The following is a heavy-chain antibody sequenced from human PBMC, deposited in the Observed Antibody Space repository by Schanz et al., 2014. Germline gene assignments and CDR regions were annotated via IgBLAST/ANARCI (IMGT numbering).Heavy chain of an antibody. D-gene: IGHD3-3*01. Sequence: QVQLVQSGAEVKKPGASVKVSCKASGYTLTAYYMHWVRQAPGQGLEWLGWINPASDGTNYAQKFQGRVTMTRDMSINTAYMELSRLRSDDSAVYYCASDFWSGYSHYYYGLDVWGQGTTVTVSS. J-gene: IGHJ6*02. CDR3: ASDFWSGYSHYYYGLDV. V-gene: IGHV1-2*02. CDR1: GYTLTAYY. CDR2: INPASDGT.